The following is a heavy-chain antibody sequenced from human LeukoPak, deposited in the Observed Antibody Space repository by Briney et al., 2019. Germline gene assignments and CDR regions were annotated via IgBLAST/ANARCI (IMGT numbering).Heavy chain of an antibody. Sequence: ASVKVSCKASGYTFSKYGISWVRQAPGQGLEWMGWISGYNDDTNYGHKFQGRVTMTTDTSASTAYMELRSLRSDDTGVYYCARDRSMLRSSPPYYYYMDVWGKGTTVTISS. J-gene: IGHJ6*03. CDR1: GYTFSKYG. D-gene: IGHD5-12*01. V-gene: IGHV1-18*01. CDR2: ISGYNDDT. CDR3: ARDRSMLRSSPPYYYYMDV.